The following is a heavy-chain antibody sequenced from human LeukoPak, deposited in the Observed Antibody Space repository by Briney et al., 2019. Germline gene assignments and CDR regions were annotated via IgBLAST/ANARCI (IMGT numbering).Heavy chain of an antibody. CDR1: GFTFDDYA. J-gene: IGHJ4*02. Sequence: GGSLRLSCAASGFTFDDYAMHWVRQAPGKGLEWVSGISWNSGSIGYADSVKGRFTISRDNAKNSLYLQMNSLRAEDTALYYCAKSRNLVGASNYFDYRGQGTLVTVSS. CDR2: ISWNSGSI. D-gene: IGHD1-26*01. V-gene: IGHV3-9*01. CDR3: AKSRNLVGASNYFDY.